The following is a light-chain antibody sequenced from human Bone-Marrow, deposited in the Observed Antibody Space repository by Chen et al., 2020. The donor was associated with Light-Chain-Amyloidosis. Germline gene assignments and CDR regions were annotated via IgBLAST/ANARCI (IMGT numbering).Light chain of an antibody. CDR3: AAWDDSLSGPV. CDR1: SSNIGTNL. Sequence: QSVLTQPPSASGTPGQRVTISCSGSSSNIGTNLVNWYQQLPGMAPKLLIYSNNQRPSGVPDRCSGSKSGTSASLAISGLQSEDEADYDCAAWDDSLSGPVFGGGTKLTVL. J-gene: IGLJ3*02. CDR2: SNN. V-gene: IGLV1-44*01.